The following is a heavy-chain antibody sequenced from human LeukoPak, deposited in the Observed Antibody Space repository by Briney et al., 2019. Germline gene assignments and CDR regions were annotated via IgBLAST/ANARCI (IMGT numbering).Heavy chain of an antibody. CDR1: EFTFSSYA. J-gene: IGHJ6*03. CDR3: AKCRGIQLFYYYMDV. D-gene: IGHD5-18*01. CDR2: IISGGGHT. V-gene: IGHV3-23*01. Sequence: GGSLRLSCAASEFTFSSYAMTWVRQAPGKGLEWVSTIISGGGHTYYGDSVKGRFSISRDNSKNTLCLQMNSLRAEDTAVYYCAKCRGIQLFYYYMDVWGKGTTVTVSS.